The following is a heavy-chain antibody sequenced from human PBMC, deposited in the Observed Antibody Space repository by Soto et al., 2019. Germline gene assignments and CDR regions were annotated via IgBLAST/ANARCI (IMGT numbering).Heavy chain of an antibody. D-gene: IGHD6-13*01. CDR3: AREDSSSWSKIDY. Sequence: ASVKVSCKASGGTFSSYTISWVRQAPGQGLEWMGRIIPILGIANYAQKFQGRVTITADKSTSTAYMELSSLRSEDTAVYYCAREDSSSWSKIDYWGQGTLVTVSS. J-gene: IGHJ4*02. CDR1: GGTFSSYT. CDR2: IIPILGIA. V-gene: IGHV1-69*04.